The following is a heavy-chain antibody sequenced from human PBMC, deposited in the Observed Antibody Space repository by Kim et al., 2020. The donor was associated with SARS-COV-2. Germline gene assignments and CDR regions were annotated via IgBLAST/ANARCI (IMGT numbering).Heavy chain of an antibody. J-gene: IGHJ4*02. D-gene: IGHD6-6*01. Sequence: ASVKGRFTISRDNSKNTLYLQMNSLRAEDTAVYYCAQDVAPIAALFAFDYWGQGTLVTVSS. V-gene: IGHV3-30*02. CDR3: AQDVAPIAALFAFDY.